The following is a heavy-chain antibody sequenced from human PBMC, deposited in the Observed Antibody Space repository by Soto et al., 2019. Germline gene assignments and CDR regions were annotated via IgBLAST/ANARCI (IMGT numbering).Heavy chain of an antibody. CDR3: ARLNGYCLRTNCHGYYGMDV. D-gene: IGHD2-2*03. V-gene: IGHV4-4*02. CDR1: GASVSSTYW. J-gene: IGHJ6*02. CDR2: INHRGSA. Sequence: PSETLSLTCAVSGASVSSTYWWSWVRQPPGKGPEWIGEINHRGSANYNPSLKSRVTISVDTSKNEFSLRLTSVTAADTGVYYCARLNGYCLRTNCHGYYGMDVWGQGTTVTVSS.